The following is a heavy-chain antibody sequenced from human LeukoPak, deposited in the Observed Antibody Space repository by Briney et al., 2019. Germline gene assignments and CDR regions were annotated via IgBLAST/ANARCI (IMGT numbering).Heavy chain of an antibody. CDR2: INHSGST. CDR3: ARAAYSSSHYFDY. J-gene: IGHJ4*02. CDR1: GGSLSGYY. D-gene: IGHD6-13*01. V-gene: IGHV4-34*01. Sequence: ETLSLTCAVYGGSLSGYYWSWIRQPPGKGLEWIGEINHSGSTNYNPSLKSRVTISVDTSKNQFSLKLSSVTAADTAVYYCARAAYSSSHYFDYWGQGTLVTVSS.